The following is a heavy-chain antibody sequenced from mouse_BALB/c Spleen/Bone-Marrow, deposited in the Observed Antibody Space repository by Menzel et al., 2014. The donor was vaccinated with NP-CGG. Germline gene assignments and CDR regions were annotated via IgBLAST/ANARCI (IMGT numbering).Heavy chain of an antibody. CDR3: ARWRYGYAMDY. CDR2: ISSGSSTI. D-gene: IGHD2-14*01. Sequence: EVHLVESGGGLVQPGGSRKLSCAASGFTFSSLGMHWVRQAPEKGLEWVAYISSGSSTIYYADTVKGRFTISRDNPKNTLFLQMTSLRSEDTAMYYCARWRYGYAMDYWGQGTSVTVSS. V-gene: IGHV5-17*02. CDR1: GFTFSSLG. J-gene: IGHJ4*01.